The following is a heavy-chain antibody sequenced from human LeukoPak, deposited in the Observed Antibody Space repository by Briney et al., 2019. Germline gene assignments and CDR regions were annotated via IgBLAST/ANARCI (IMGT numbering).Heavy chain of an antibody. CDR2: IYYSGST. D-gene: IGHD5-12*01. Sequence: SQTLSLTCTVSGGSISSGDYYWSWIRQPPGTGLEWIGYIYYSGSTYYNPSLKSRVTISVDTSKNQFSLKLSSVTAADTAVYYCATNQGYSGYGSYWYLDLWGRGTLVTVSS. V-gene: IGHV4-30-4*01. J-gene: IGHJ2*01. CDR1: GGSISSGDYY. CDR3: ATNQGYSGYGSYWYLDL.